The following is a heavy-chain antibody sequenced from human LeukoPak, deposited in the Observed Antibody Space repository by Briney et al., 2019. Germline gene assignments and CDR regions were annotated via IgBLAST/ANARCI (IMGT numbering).Heavy chain of an antibody. J-gene: IGHJ4*02. CDR1: GGSFSGYY. V-gene: IGHV4-34*01. D-gene: IGHD6-19*01. Sequence: SETLSLTCAVYGGSFSGYYWSWIRQPPGKGLEWIGEVNHSGSTNCNPSLKSRVTISVDTSKNQFSLKLSSVTAADTAVYYCARQYGSGWFPSYFDYWGQGTLVTVSS. CDR2: VNHSGST. CDR3: ARQYGSGWFPSYFDY.